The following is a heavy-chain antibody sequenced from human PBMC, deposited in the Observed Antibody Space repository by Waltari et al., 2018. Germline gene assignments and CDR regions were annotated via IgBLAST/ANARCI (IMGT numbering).Heavy chain of an antibody. CDR2: ISWDGGST. CDR1: GFPFDASA. Sequence: VPLVESGGGVVPPGRSLRLSCAASGFPFDASAIHWVLQAPGKGLEWVSLISWDGGSTYYADSVKGRFTISRDNSKNSLYLQMNSLRAEDTALYYCAKDVTFGLYAFDIWGQGTMVTVSS. V-gene: IGHV3-43D*04. CDR3: AKDVTFGLYAFDI. J-gene: IGHJ3*02. D-gene: IGHD3-10*01.